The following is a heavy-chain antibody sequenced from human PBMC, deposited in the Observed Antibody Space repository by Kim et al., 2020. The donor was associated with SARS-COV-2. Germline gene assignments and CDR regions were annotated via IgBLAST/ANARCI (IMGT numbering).Heavy chain of an antibody. CDR3: ASDIAVAEDFDY. CDR2: IWYDGSNK. D-gene: IGHD6-19*01. J-gene: IGHJ4*02. V-gene: IGHV3-33*01. Sequence: GGSLRLSCAASGFTFSSYGMHWVRQAPGKGLEWVAVIWYDGSNKYYADSVKGRFTISRDNSKNTLYLQMNSLRAEDTAVYYCASDIAVAEDFDYWGQGTLVTLPS. CDR1: GFTFSSYG.